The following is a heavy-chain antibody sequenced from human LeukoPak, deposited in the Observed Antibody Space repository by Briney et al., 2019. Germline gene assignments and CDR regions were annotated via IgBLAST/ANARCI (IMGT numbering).Heavy chain of an antibody. D-gene: IGHD3-10*01. CDR3: ASQGIGSGSGSYLY. CDR2: IYPGDSDT. CDR1: GXSFTNYW. V-gene: IGHV5-51*01. J-gene: IGHJ4*02. Sequence: GESLKISCQGSGXSFTNYWIGWVRQMPGKGLEWMGIIYPGDSDTRNNPSFQGQVTMSADKSISTAYLQWSSLKASDTAMYYCASQGIGSGSGSYLYWGQGTLVTVSS.